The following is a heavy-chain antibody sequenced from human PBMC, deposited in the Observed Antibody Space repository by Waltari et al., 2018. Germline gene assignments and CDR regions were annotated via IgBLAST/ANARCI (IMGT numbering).Heavy chain of an antibody. CDR1: GGSISSYY. D-gene: IGHD2-21*02. V-gene: IGHV4-59*01. CDR2: IYYTGST. Sequence: QVQLQESGPRLVKPSETLSLICTVSGGSISSYYWSWIRQPPGKGLDWIGYIYYTGSTNFNPSLKSRVTMSVDMSKNQFSLKLSSVTAADTAVYYCARGGGGDWEWFDPWGQGTLVTVSS. J-gene: IGHJ5*02. CDR3: ARGGGGDWEWFDP.